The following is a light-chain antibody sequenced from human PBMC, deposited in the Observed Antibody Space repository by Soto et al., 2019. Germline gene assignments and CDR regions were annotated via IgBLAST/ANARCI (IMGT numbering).Light chain of an antibody. CDR1: QDISNY. CDR2: DAS. J-gene: IGKJ1*01. Sequence: DIQLTQSPSFLSASVGDRVTITSRASQDISNYLAWYQQEPGRAPKLLIYDASTLESGVPSRFSGSGSGTEFTLTISSLQPDDFATYYCQQFHSYSPTFGQGTKVDIK. V-gene: IGKV1-9*01. CDR3: QQFHSYSPT.